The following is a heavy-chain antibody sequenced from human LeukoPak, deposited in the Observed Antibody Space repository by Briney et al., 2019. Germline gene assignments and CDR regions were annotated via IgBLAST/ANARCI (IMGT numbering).Heavy chain of an antibody. CDR2: ISGSGGST. Sequence: PGGSLRLSCAASGFTFSSYAMSWVRQAPGKGLEWVSAISGSGGSTYYADSVKGRFTISRDNSKNTLYLQMNSLRAEDTAVYYCAKDRVWFGERSPFDYWGQGTLVTVSS. CDR1: GFTFSSYA. CDR3: AKDRVWFGERSPFDY. J-gene: IGHJ4*02. V-gene: IGHV3-23*01. D-gene: IGHD3-10*01.